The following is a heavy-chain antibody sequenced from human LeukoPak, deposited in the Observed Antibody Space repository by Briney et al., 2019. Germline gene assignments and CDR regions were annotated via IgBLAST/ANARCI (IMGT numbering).Heavy chain of an antibody. V-gene: IGHV4-59*01. CDR3: ARWYYDSSGYYYGDAFDI. J-gene: IGHJ3*02. CDR2: IYYSGST. D-gene: IGHD3-22*01. Sequence: SETLSLTCTVSGGSISSYYWSWIRQPPGKGLEWIAYIYYSGSTNYNPSLKSRVTISVDTSKNQLSLKLSSVTAADTAVYYCARWYYDSSGYYYGDAFDIWGQGTMVTVSS. CDR1: GGSISSYY.